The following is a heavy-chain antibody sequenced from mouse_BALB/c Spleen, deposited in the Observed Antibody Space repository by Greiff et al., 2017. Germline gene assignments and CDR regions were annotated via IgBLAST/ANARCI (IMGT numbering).Heavy chain of an antibody. CDR2: INPYNDGT. J-gene: IGHJ3*01. Sequence: EVQLQQSGPELVKPGASVKMSCKASGYTFTSYVMHWVKQKPGQGLEWIGYINPYNDGTKYNEKFKGKATLTSDKSSSTAYMELSSLTSEDSAVYYCATMITTDAFAYWGQGTLVTVSA. CDR3: ATMITTDAFAY. D-gene: IGHD2-4*01. V-gene: IGHV1-14*01. CDR1: GYTFTSYV.